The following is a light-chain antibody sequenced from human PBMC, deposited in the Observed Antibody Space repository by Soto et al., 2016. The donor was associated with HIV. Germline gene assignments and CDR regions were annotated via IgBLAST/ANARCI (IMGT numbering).Light chain of an antibody. Sequence: SSELTQDPAVSVALGQTVRITCQGDSLKTYYASWYQKKPGQAPRLVMYGKNNRPSGIPDRFSGSISGTTASLTLTGAQAEDEADYYCKSRDTSGDLVIFGGGTKLTVL. CDR1: SLKTYY. CDR2: GKN. CDR3: KSRDTSGDLVI. J-gene: IGLJ2*01. V-gene: IGLV3-19*01.